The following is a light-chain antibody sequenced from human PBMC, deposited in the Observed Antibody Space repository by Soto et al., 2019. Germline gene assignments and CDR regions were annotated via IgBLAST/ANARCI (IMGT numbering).Light chain of an antibody. Sequence: EIVMTQSPATLSVSPGERVALSCRASQSVSSSLAWYQQIPGQAPRLLIYGASTRATGIPARFSGSGSGTEFTLTINSLQSEDLAVYYCQQYNEWPRTFGQGTKVEIK. J-gene: IGKJ1*01. CDR2: GAS. CDR1: QSVSSS. V-gene: IGKV3-15*01. CDR3: QQYNEWPRT.